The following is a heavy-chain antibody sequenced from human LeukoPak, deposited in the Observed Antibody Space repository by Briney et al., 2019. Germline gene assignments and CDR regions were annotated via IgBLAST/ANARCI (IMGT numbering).Heavy chain of an antibody. CDR2: INHSGST. Sequence: PSETLSLTCAVYGGSFSGYCWSWIRQPPGKGLEWIGEINHSGSTNYNPSLKSRVTISVDTSKNQFSLKLSSVTAADTAVYYCARAKGYCSSTSCYYNWFDPWGQGTLVTVSS. CDR1: GGSFSGYC. D-gene: IGHD2-2*01. V-gene: IGHV4-34*01. J-gene: IGHJ5*02. CDR3: ARAKGYCSSTSCYYNWFDP.